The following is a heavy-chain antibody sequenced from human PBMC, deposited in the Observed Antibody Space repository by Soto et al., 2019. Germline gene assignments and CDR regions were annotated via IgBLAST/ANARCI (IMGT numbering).Heavy chain of an antibody. CDR3: AKVMVKNWFDP. V-gene: IGHV3-23*01. CDR1: GFTFSSYA. J-gene: IGHJ5*02. Sequence: GGSLRLSCAASGFTFSSYAMSWVRQAPGKGLEWVSLISGSGGSRYYADSVKGRFTISRDNSKNTLYLQMNSLRADDTAVYYCAKVMVKNWFDPWGQGTLVTVSS. D-gene: IGHD5-18*01. CDR2: ISGSGGSR.